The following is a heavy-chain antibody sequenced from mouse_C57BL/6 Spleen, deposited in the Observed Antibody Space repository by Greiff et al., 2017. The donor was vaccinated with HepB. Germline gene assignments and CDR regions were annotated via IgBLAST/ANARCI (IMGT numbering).Heavy chain of an antibody. CDR3: VRHETTVEGYAMDY. CDR2: IRSKSNNYAT. J-gene: IGHJ4*01. Sequence: EVQVVESGGGLVQPKGSLKLSCAASGFSFNTYAMNWVRQAPGKGLEWVARIRSKSNNYATYYADSVKDRFTISRDDSESMLYLQMNNLKTEDTAMYYCVRHETTVEGYAMDYWGQGTSVTVSS. D-gene: IGHD1-1*01. V-gene: IGHV10-1*01. CDR1: GFSFNTYA.